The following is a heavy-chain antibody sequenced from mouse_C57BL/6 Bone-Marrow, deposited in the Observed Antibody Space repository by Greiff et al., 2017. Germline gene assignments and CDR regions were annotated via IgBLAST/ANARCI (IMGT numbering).Heavy chain of an antibody. V-gene: IGHV14-1*01. CDR3: RWLLYAMDY. CDR2: IDPEDGET. D-gene: IGHD2-3*01. CDR1: GFNIKDYY. J-gene: IGHJ4*01. Sequence: VHVKQSGAELVRPGASVKLSCTASGFNIKDYYMHWVKQRPEQGLEWIGRIDPEDGETEYAPKFQGKATMTADTSSNTAYLQLSSLTSEDTAVYYCRWLLYAMDYWGQGTSVTVSS.